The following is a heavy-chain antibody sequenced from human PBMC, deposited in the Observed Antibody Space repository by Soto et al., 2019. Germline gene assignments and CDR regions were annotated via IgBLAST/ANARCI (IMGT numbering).Heavy chain of an antibody. CDR2: IIPIFGTA. D-gene: IGHD1-1*01. J-gene: IGHJ5*02. Sequence: AASVKVSCKASGGTFSSYAISWVRQAPGQGLEWMGGIIPIFGTANYAQKFQGRVTITADKSTSTAYMELSSLRSEDTAVYYCARDTPERTGFDPWGQGTLVTVSS. CDR1: GGTFSSYA. V-gene: IGHV1-69*06. CDR3: ARDTPERTGFDP.